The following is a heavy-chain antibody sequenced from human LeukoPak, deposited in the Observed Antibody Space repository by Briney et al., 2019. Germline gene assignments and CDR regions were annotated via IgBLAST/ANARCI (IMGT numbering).Heavy chain of an antibody. D-gene: IGHD3-10*01. Sequence: GEFLRISCKGSGYSFSSYWIGWVRQMPGKGLEWMGIIYPGDSDTRYSPSFQGQVTISADKSISTAYLQWSSLKASDTAMYYCARHLANRVTIDYWGQGTLVTVSS. V-gene: IGHV5-51*01. CDR1: GYSFSSYW. CDR2: IYPGDSDT. CDR3: ARHLANRVTIDY. J-gene: IGHJ4*02.